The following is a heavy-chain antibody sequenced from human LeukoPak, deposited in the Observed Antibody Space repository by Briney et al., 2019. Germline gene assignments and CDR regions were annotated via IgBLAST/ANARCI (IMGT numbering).Heavy chain of an antibody. CDR3: AKTVVVTGNPRAFDI. Sequence: GGTLRLSCAASGFTFSNYGMNWVRQAPGKGLEWVSGSGRGVSTYYADSLKGRFTVSRDNSKNTVFLQMNSLRAEDTAVYYCAKTVVVTGNPRAFDIWGQGTMVTVSS. D-gene: IGHD2-21*02. CDR1: GFTFSNYG. CDR2: SGRGVST. J-gene: IGHJ3*02. V-gene: IGHV3-23*01.